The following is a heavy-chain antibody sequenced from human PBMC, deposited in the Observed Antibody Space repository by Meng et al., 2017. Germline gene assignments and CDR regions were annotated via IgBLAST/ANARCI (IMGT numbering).Heavy chain of an antibody. J-gene: IGHJ4*02. V-gene: IGHV4-59*01. CDR3: ARVGARKIAVAGTSPTCFDY. Sequence: SETLSLTCTVSGGSISSYYWSWIRQPPGKGLEWIGYIHYSGSTNYNPSLKSRVTITVDTPKNQFSLKLSAVTAADTAVYYCARVGARKIAVAGTSPTCFDYWGQGTLVTVSS. D-gene: IGHD6-19*01. CDR1: GGSISSYY. CDR2: IHYSGST.